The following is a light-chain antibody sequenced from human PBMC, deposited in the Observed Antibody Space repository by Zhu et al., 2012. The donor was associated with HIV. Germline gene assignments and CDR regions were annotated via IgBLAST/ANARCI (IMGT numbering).Light chain of an antibody. J-gene: IGKJ1*01. V-gene: IGKV3-20*01. Sequence: EIVLTQSPGTLSLSPGERVILSCRASQNINNNFLAWYQHKPGQAPRLLIYAASSRATGIPDRFSGSGSGTDFTLTISRLEPEDFAVYYCQQYGSSPTFGQGTKVEIK. CDR1: QNINNNF. CDR3: QQYGSSPT. CDR2: AAS.